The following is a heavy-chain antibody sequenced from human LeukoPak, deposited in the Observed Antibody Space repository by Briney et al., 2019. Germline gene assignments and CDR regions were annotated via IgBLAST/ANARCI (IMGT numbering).Heavy chain of an antibody. CDR3: ATGRVAGNFDY. CDR1: GYTFTSYG. CDR2: ISAYNGNT. D-gene: IGHD6-19*01. V-gene: IGHV1-18*01. J-gene: IGHJ4*02. Sequence: ASVKVSCKASGYTFTSYGISWVRQAPGQGLEWMGWISAYNGNTNYAQKFQGRVTMTEDTSTDTAYMELSSLRSEDTAVYYCATGRVAGNFDYWGQGTLVTVSS.